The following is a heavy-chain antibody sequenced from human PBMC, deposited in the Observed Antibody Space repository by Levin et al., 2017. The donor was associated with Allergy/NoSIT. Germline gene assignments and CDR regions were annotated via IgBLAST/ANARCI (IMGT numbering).Heavy chain of an antibody. CDR2: IYYSGST. D-gene: IGHD3-16*01. J-gene: IGHJ4*02. Sequence: SQTLSLTCTVSGGSISSSSYYWGWIRQPPGKGLEWIGSIYYSGSTYYNPSLKSRVTISVDTSKNQFSLKLSSVTAADTAVYYCARGPYTAFDYWGQGTLVTVSS. V-gene: IGHV4-39*01. CDR3: ARGPYTAFDY. CDR1: GGSISSSSYY.